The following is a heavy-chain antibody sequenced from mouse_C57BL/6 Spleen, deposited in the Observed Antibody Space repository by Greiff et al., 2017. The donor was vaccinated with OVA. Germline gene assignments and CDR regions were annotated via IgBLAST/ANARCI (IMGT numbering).Heavy chain of an antibody. J-gene: IGHJ4*01. Sequence: VQLKQSGTVLARPGASVKMSCKTSGYTFTSYWMHWVKQRPGQGLEWIGAIYPGNSDTSYNQKFKGKANLTAVTSASTAYMELSSLTNEDSAVYYWTRERFGVMDYWGQGTSVTVSS. V-gene: IGHV1-5*01. D-gene: IGHD3-1*01. CDR2: IYPGNSDT. CDR3: TRERFGVMDY. CDR1: GYTFTSYW.